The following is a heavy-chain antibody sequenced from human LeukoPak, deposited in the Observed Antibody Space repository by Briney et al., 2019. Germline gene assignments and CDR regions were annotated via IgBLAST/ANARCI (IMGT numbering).Heavy chain of an antibody. CDR3: TRGGELMNF. CDR2: IYTSGST. CDR1: GGSISSSSYY. Sequence: PSETLSLTCTVSGGSISSSSYYWGWIRQPPGKGLEWIGRIYTSGSTNYNPSLKSRVTISIGASKNQFSLRLSSVTAADTAVYYCTRGGELMNFWGQGTLVTVSS. V-gene: IGHV4-39*07. J-gene: IGHJ4*02. D-gene: IGHD1-26*01.